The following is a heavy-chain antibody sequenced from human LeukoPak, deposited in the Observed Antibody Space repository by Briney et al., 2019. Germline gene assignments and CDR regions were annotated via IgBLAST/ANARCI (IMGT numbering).Heavy chain of an antibody. CDR1: GFTFSSYS. V-gene: IGHV3-21*01. D-gene: IGHD6-13*01. J-gene: IGHJ5*02. CDR2: ISSSSSYI. Sequence: PGGSLRLSCAASGFTFSSYSMNWVRQAPGKGLEWVSSISSSSSYIYYADSVKGRFTISRDNAKNSLYLQMNSLRAEDTAVYYCAKHCGGSSSRSSGWFDPWGQGTLVTVSS. CDR3: AKHCGGSSSRSSGWFDP.